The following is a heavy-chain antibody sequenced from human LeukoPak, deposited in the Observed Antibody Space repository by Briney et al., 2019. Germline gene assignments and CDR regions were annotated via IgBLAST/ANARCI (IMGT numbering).Heavy chain of an antibody. J-gene: IGHJ4*02. V-gene: IGHV1-46*01. Sequence: ASVKVSCKASGYTFTSYYMHWVRQAPGQGLEWMGIINPSGGSTSYAQKFQGRVTMTRDMSTSTVYMELSSLRSEDTAVYYCASVEMARSSIDYWGQGTLVTVSS. CDR3: ASVEMARSSIDY. D-gene: IGHD5-24*01. CDR2: INPSGGST. CDR1: GYTFTSYY.